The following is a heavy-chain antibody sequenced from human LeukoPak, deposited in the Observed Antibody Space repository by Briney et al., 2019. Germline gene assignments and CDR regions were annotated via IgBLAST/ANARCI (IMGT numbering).Heavy chain of an antibody. CDR3: AKDARRTSGWYFFDY. CDR1: GFTFSAYA. D-gene: IGHD6-19*01. Sequence: GGSLRLSCVASGFTFSAYAMTWVRQAPGKGLEWVSGISGSGGSTYYADSVRGRFTISRDNSKNMLFLQMNSLRAEDTAVYYCAKDARRTSGWYFFDYWGQGTLVTVSS. J-gene: IGHJ4*02. V-gene: IGHV3-23*01. CDR2: ISGSGGST.